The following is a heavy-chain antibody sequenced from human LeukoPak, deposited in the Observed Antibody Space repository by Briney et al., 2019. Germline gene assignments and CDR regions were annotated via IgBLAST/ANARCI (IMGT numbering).Heavy chain of an antibody. CDR3: VRGNYNFDY. V-gene: IGHV6-1*01. D-gene: IGHD5-24*01. J-gene: IGHJ4*02. CDR2: TYYRSKWYY. Sequence: KTSQTLSLTCAISGESVSSTGASWNWIRQSPSRGLEWLGRTYYRSKWYYVYALSVQSRIIVAPDTSKNQFSLQLNSVTPEDTAVYYCVRGNYNFDYWGQGSLVTVSS. CDR1: GESVSSTGAS.